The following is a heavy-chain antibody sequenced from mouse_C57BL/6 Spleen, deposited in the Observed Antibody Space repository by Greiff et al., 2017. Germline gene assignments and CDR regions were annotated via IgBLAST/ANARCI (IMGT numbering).Heavy chain of an antibody. V-gene: IGHV5-4*03. CDR2: ISDGGSYT. CDR3: ARAYYSNYGGAMDY. J-gene: IGHJ4*01. Sequence: DVMLVESGGGLVKPGGSLKLSCAASGFTFSSYAMSWVRQTPEKRLEWVATISDGGSYTYYPDNVKGRFTISRDNAKNNLYLQMSHLKSEDTAMYYCARAYYSNYGGAMDYWGQGTSVTVSS. CDR1: GFTFSSYA. D-gene: IGHD2-5*01.